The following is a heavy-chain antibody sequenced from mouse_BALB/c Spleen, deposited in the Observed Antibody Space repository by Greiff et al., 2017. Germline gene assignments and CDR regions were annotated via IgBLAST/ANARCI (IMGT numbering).Heavy chain of an antibody. J-gene: IGHJ4*01. Sequence: LQQPGSELVRPGASVKLSCKASGYTFTSYWMHWVKQRPGQGLEWIGNIYPGSGSTNYDEKFKSKATLTVDTSSSTAYMQLSSLTSEDSAVYYCTRSAYYYAMDYWGQGTSVTVSS. CDR3: TRSAYYYAMDY. V-gene: IGHV1S22*01. CDR1: GYTFTSYW. D-gene: IGHD6-1*01. CDR2: IYPGSGST.